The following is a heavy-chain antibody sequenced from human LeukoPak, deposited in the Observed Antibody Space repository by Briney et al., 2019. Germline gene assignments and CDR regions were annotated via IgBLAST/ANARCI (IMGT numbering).Heavy chain of an antibody. CDR1: GYRFTGCY. J-gene: IGHJ4*02. CDR3: ARQQEVSGYFDY. CDR2: INPNSGVA. D-gene: IGHD3-16*02. V-gene: IGHV1-2*02. Sequence: GASVKVSCKASGYRFTGCYMHWVRQAPGQGLEWMRWINPNSGVANYAQNFQGRVSVTRDTSISTAYMELSRLRSDDTAVYYCARQQEVSGYFDYWGQGTLVTVSS.